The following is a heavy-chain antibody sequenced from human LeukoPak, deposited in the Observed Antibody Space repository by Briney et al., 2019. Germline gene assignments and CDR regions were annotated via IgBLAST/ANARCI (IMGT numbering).Heavy chain of an antibody. CDR1: GFTFSSYE. Sequence: GGSLRLSCEASGFTFSSYEMNWVRHAPGKGLEWVSYISNIDTTIYYADSVKGRFTISRDNAKNSLYLQMNSLRAEDTALYYCAREGAGIMIRGVILDYWGQGTLVTVSS. V-gene: IGHV3-48*03. CDR3: AREGAGIMIRGVILDY. J-gene: IGHJ4*02. D-gene: IGHD3-10*01. CDR2: ISNIDTTI.